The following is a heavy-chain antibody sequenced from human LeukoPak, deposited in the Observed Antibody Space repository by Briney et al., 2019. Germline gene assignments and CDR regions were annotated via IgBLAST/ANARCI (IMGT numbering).Heavy chain of an antibody. CDR3: ARTGYDSSGYYSDY. V-gene: IGHV3-7*01. CDR1: GFSFSTSW. J-gene: IGHJ4*02. Sequence: PGGSLRLSCAASGFSFSTSWMSWVRQVPGKGLEWVANIKKDASEKFYVDSVKGRFTISRDNAKNSLYLQMNSLRAEDTAVYYCARTGYDSSGYYSDYWGQGTLVTVSS. D-gene: IGHD3-22*01. CDR2: IKKDASEK.